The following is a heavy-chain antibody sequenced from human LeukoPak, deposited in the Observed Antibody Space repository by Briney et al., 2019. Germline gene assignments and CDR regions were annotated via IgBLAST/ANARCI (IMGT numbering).Heavy chain of an antibody. CDR3: ARLSASGAGYYGMDV. V-gene: IGHV4-59*08. J-gene: IGHJ6*02. CDR2: IYYSGNT. CDR1: GGSITSYY. D-gene: IGHD1-26*01. Sequence: PSETLSLTCTVSGGSITSYYWSWIRQPPGKGLEWIGYIYYSGNTDFNPSLKSRVTISVDTSKKQFSLKLSSVAAADTAVYYCARLSASGAGYYGMDVWGRGTTVTVSS.